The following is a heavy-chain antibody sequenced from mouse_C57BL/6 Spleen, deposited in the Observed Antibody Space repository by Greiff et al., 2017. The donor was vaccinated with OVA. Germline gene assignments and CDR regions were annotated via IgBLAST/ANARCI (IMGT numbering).Heavy chain of an antibody. V-gene: IGHV3-8*01. D-gene: IGHD1-3*01. CDR3: ARFLSDPYYAMDY. Sequence: EVKLVESGPGLAKPSQTLSLTCSVTGYSITSDYWNWIRKFPGNKLEYMGYISYSGSTYYNPSLKSRISITRDTSKNQYYLQLNSVTTEDTATYYCARFLSDPYYAMDYWGQGTSVTVSS. CDR1: GYSITSDY. J-gene: IGHJ4*01. CDR2: ISYSGST.